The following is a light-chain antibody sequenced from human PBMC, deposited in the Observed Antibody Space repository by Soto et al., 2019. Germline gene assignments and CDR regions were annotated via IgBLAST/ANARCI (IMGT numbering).Light chain of an antibody. CDR3: QQRYSTTIT. CDR2: AAS. Sequence: VIWMTQSPSLLSSSTGDRVTISCGISQGISSYLAWYQQKPGKAPELLIYAASTLQSGVPSRFSVSGSGTDFTLTISCLQYEDFATYYCQQRYSTTITFGQGTRLEIK. J-gene: IGKJ5*01. CDR1: QGISSY. V-gene: IGKV1D-8*01.